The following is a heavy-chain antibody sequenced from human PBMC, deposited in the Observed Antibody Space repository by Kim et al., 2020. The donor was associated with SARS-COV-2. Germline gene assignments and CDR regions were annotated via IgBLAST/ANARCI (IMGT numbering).Heavy chain of an antibody. J-gene: IGHJ4*02. Sequence: GGSLRLSCTASGFTFGDCAMSWVRQAPGKGLEWVGFIRSKTYGGTTEYAASVKGRFTISRDDSKSIAYLQMNSLRTEDTAVYYCTRAGGHLVATNPLGYWGRGTLVTVSS. D-gene: IGHD5-12*01. CDR2: IRSKTYGGTT. CDR1: GFTFGDCA. CDR3: TRAGGHLVATNPLGY. V-gene: IGHV3-49*04.